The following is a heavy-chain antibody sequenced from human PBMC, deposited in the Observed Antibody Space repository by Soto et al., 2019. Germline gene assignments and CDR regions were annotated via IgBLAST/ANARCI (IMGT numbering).Heavy chain of an antibody. J-gene: IGHJ4*02. Sequence: EVQLLKSGGDLVQPGGSLRLSCAASGFTFSSYAMSWVRQAPGKGLEWVSTFGRTGATFYADSVKGRFTISRDNSKNTLYLHMNSLRAEDTAIYYCAKRDSSGYYYFDSWGQGTLVTVSS. V-gene: IGHV3-23*01. D-gene: IGHD3-22*01. CDR1: GFTFSSYA. CDR3: AKRDSSGYYYFDS. CDR2: FGRTGAT.